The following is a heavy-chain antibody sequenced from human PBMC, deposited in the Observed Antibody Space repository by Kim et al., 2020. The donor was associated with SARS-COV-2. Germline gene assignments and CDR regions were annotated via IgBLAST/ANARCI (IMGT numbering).Heavy chain of an antibody. CDR2: MNPNSGNT. CDR1: GYTFTSYD. Sequence: ASVKVSCKASGYTFTSYDINWVRQATGQGLEWMGWMNPNSGNTGYAQKFQGRVTMTRNTSISTAYMELSSLRSEDTAVYYCAREARHYYYYYGMDVWGQGTTVTVSS. CDR3: AREARHYYYYYGMDV. V-gene: IGHV1-8*01. J-gene: IGHJ6*02.